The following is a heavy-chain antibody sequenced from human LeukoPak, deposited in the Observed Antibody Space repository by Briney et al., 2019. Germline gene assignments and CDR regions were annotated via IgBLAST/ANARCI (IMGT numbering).Heavy chain of an antibody. CDR1: GDSITTYY. J-gene: IGHJ4*02. CDR3: TTIHAWDSSGWYRFDY. D-gene: IGHD6-19*01. CDR2: IHYNGKT. V-gene: IGHV4-59*08. Sequence: SETLSLTCTVSGDSITTYYWNWIRQPPGKGLEWIGYIHYNGKTDFNPSLKSRVTISLDTSKNEFSLQLKSVTAADTAVYYCTTIHAWDSSGWYRFDYWGKGALVTVSS.